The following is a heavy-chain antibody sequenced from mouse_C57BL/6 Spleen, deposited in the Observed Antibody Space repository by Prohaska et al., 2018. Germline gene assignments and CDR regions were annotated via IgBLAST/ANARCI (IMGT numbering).Heavy chain of an antibody. CDR2: IYPRSGNT. V-gene: IGHV1-81*01. D-gene: IGHD1-1*01. Sequence: QSTGQGLEWIGEIYPRSGNTYYNEKFKGKATLTADKSSSTAYMELRSLTSEDSAVYFCARRDSYYYGSRGGYAMDYWGQGTSVTVSS. CDR3: ARRDSYYYGSRGGYAMDY. J-gene: IGHJ4*01.